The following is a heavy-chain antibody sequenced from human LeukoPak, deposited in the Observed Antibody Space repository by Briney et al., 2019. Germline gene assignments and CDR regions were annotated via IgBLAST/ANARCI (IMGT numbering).Heavy chain of an antibody. J-gene: IGHJ4*02. V-gene: IGHV4-34*01. CDR2: INHSGST. CDR3: ARNTMVRGFTF. D-gene: IGHD3-10*01. CDR1: GGSFSGYY. Sequence: SETLSFTCAVYGGSFSGYYWGWLRHPPGEGLEWIGEINHSGSTNYSASLKSRVTISVDTSKNQLSLKLSSVTAADTAVYYCARNTMVRGFTFWGQGTLVTVSS.